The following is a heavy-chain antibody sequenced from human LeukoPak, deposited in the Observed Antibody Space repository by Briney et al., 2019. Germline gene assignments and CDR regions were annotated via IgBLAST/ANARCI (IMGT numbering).Heavy chain of an antibody. V-gene: IGHV3-66*01. Sequence: RGSLRLSCAASGFTVSSNYMSWVRQAPGKGLEWVSVIYSGGSTYYADSVKGRFTISRDNSKNTLYLQMNSLRAEDTAVYYCARVRARVTMVRGVIPDAFDIWGQGTMVTVSS. CDR1: GFTVSSNY. D-gene: IGHD3-10*01. J-gene: IGHJ3*02. CDR3: ARVRARVTMVRGVIPDAFDI. CDR2: IYSGGST.